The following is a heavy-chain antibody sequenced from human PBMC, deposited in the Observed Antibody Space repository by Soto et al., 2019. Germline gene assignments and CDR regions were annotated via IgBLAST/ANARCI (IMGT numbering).Heavy chain of an antibody. V-gene: IGHV1-3*01. J-gene: IGHJ5*02. CDR3: AKDRPRLTQQFNGVS. CDR2: INGGNGNT. CDR1: GNTVPNYA. Sequence: ASVKVSCKASGNTVPNYAIHWVRQAPGQRLEWMGWINGGNGNTYYSEHFQGRVTFTRDTSAGTVYMQLSSLTSEDTAVYYCAKDRPRLTQQFNGVSWGQGTLVTVSS. D-gene: IGHD2-8*01.